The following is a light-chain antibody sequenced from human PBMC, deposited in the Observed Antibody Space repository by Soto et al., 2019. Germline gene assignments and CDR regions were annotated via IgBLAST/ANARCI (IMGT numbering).Light chain of an antibody. J-gene: IGKJ5*01. V-gene: IGKV1-13*02. CDR1: QDIRGA. CDR2: DVS. Sequence: AIQVTQSPSSLSASVGDRVTITCRASQDIRGALAWYQQKPGKAPKLLIYDVSTVQSGVPSRFSGRGSGTEFTLTITSLQPEDFATYYCQQFHIYPITFGQGTRLDI. CDR3: QQFHIYPIT.